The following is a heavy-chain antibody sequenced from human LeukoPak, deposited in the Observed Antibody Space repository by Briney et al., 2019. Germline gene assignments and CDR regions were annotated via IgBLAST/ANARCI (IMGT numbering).Heavy chain of an antibody. D-gene: IGHD1-1*01. CDR3: ANLRGNNWYIEY. V-gene: IGHV3-30*18. CDR1: GFTFRNYG. Sequence: GGSLRLSCAASGFTFRNYGMHWVRQAPGKGLEWAAVVSYDGKNTYYVDSVKGRFTVSRDNSKNTLYLQMNRLRVEDTAVYYCANLRGNNWYIEYWGQGTLVTVSS. CDR2: VSYDGKNT. J-gene: IGHJ4*02.